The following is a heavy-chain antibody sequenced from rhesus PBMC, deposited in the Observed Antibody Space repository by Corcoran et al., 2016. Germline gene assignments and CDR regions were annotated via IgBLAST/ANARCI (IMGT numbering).Heavy chain of an antibody. Sequence: QVQLQESGPGLVKPSEALSLTCAVSGDSISNYYWRWIRQPPGKGLEWIGRIYGRTGSTDYDPSLKSRVTISMDTSKNQFSLRLSSVTAADTAVYYCANFYGSDRCWGQGVLVTVSS. CDR3: ANFYGSDRC. V-gene: IGHV4-160*01. J-gene: IGHJ4*01. CDR2: IYGRTGST. D-gene: IGHD4-29*01. CDR1: GDSISNYY.